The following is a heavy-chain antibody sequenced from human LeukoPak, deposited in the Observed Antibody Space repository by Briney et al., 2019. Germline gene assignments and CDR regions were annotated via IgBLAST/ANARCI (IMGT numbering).Heavy chain of an antibody. J-gene: IGHJ4*02. D-gene: IGHD5-24*01. Sequence: GGSLRLSCAASGFTFSSYGMHWVPKAPGKGLELVTAILYGGSNKYYADFVKGRITISRDNSKNTLYLQMDSLRAEDTAVNYCAKAGYNRFDYWGQGTLVTVSS. CDR3: AKAGYNRFDY. V-gene: IGHV3-30*04. CDR1: GFTFSSYG. CDR2: ILYGGSNK.